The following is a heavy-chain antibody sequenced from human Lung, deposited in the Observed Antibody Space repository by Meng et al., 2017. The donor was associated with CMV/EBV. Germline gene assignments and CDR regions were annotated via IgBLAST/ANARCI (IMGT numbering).Heavy chain of an antibody. CDR2: ISGSGGTT. CDR3: AKELHSGWSYYFDY. CDR1: GFTFRTYA. J-gene: IGHJ4*02. Sequence: GGSXRLXCAASGFTFRTYAMSWVRQVPGKGLEWVSSISGSGGTTHYVDSVKGRFTISKDTSRDTLYLQMNSLRAEDTAVYYCAKELHSGWSYYFDYWGQGAXVTGAS. V-gene: IGHV3-23*01. D-gene: IGHD6-19*01.